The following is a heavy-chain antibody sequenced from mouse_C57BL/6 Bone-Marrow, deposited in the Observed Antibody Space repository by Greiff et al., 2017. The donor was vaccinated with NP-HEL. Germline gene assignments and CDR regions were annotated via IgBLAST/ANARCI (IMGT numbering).Heavy chain of an antibody. V-gene: IGHV5-4*01. Sequence: EVKVVESGGGLVKPGGSLKLSCAASGFTFSSYAMSWVRQTPEKRLEWVATISDGGSYTYYPANVKGRFTISRDNAKNNLYLQMSHLKSEDTAMYYCAREGSNYVFDYWGQGTTLTVSS. J-gene: IGHJ2*01. CDR2: ISDGGSYT. CDR1: GFTFSSYA. CDR3: AREGSNYVFDY. D-gene: IGHD2-5*01.